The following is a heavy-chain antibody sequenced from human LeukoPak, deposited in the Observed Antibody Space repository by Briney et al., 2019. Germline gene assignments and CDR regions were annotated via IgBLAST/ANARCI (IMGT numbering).Heavy chain of an antibody. D-gene: IGHD1-26*01. CDR3: ARGYPYYFDY. Sequence: GGSLSLSCAASGFTFYDYGMSWVRQAPGKGLEWVSGINWNGGSTGYADSVKGRFTISRDNAKNSLYLQMNSLRAEDTALYYCARGYPYYFDYWGQGTLVTVSS. J-gene: IGHJ4*02. CDR2: INWNGGST. V-gene: IGHV3-20*04. CDR1: GFTFYDYG.